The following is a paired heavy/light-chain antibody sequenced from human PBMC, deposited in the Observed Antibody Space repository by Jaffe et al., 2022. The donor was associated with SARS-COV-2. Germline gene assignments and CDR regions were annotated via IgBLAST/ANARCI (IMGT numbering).Heavy chain of an antibody. D-gene: IGHD3-10*01. CDR3: AKGEYVSGSDYGIDY. CDR2: MSYDGRSE. J-gene: IGHJ4*02. Sequence: QVQLVESGGGVIQPGRTLRLSCAASGFTFSNYGLHWVRQTADKGLEWVAFMSYDGRSERYSDSVKGRFIISRDNSKNTLYLQMHSLRPEDTAVYYCAKGEYVSGSDYGIDYWGQGTLVSVSS. V-gene: IGHV3-30*18. CDR1: GFTFSNYG.
Light chain of an antibody. J-gene: IGKJ1*01. CDR2: KAS. Sequence: DIQMTQSPSTLSASVGDRVTITCRASRSISDRLAWYQQKPGKAPELLIYKASSLKSGVPSTFSGSGSGTEFTLTISSLQRDDSAIYYCQQYNTFSWTFGQGTKVEIK. CDR3: QQYNTFSWT. CDR1: RSISDR. V-gene: IGKV1-5*03.